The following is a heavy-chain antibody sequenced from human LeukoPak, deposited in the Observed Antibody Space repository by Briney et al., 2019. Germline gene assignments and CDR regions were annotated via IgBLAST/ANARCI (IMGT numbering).Heavy chain of an antibody. CDR3: ARIDTVVLPSTMFDY. D-gene: IGHD2-2*01. V-gene: IGHV4-39*01. Sequence: SETLSLTCIVSGGSISTSAYYWGWIRQPPGEGLQWIGSIYYSGNTYYNSSLKSRVTISVDTSRNQFSLKLSSVTAADTALYYCARIDTVVLPSTMFDYWGQGTLVTVSS. CDR2: IYYSGNT. CDR1: GGSISTSAYY. J-gene: IGHJ4*02.